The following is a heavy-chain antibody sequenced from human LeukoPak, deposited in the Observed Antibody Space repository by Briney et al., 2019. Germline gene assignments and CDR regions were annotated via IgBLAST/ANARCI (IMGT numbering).Heavy chain of an antibody. D-gene: IGHD2-21*02. J-gene: IGHJ4*02. CDR1: GGSLSSGGYS. CDR3: ARAYCGGDCYPPQYYFDY. CDR2: MYHSGST. V-gene: IGHV4-30-2*01. Sequence: PSETLSLTCAVSGGSLSSGGYSWSWIGQPPGKGLEWIGYMYHSGSTYYNPSLKSRVTISVDRSKNQFSLKLSSVTAADTAVYYCARAYCGGDCYPPQYYFDYWGQGTLVTVSS.